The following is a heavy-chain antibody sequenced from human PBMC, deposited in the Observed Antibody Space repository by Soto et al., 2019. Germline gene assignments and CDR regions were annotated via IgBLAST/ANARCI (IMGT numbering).Heavy chain of an antibody. CDR3: ARAQIFCSSTGCYVNYFDY. D-gene: IGHD2-2*01. Sequence: EVQLVESGGGLVQPGGSLRLSCAASGFTFSSYSMNWVRQAPGKGLEWVSDISSSSSTIYYADSVKGRFTISRDNAKNSLYLQMSSLRAEDTAVYYCARAQIFCSSTGCYVNYFDYWGQGTLVTVSS. CDR1: GFTFSSYS. V-gene: IGHV3-48*01. J-gene: IGHJ4*02. CDR2: ISSSSSTI.